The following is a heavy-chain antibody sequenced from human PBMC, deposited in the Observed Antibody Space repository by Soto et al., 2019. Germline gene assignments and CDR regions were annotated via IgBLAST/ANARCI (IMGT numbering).Heavy chain of an antibody. J-gene: IGHJ4*02. CDR1: GFTFSNFW. CDR3: ARQTGLGATNY. V-gene: IGHV3-74*01. D-gene: IGHD1-26*01. CDR2: INTDGSVA. Sequence: PGGSLRLSCAGSGFTFSNFWFHWVRQAPGKGLVWVARINTDGSVASHADSVKGRFTISRDNAKSTLYLQMNSLREDDSAMYYCARQTGLGATNYWGQGTLVTVSS.